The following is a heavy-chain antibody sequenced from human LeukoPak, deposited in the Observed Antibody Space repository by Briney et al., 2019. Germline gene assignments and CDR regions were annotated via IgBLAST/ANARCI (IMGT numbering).Heavy chain of an antibody. D-gene: IGHD5-24*01. CDR2: TSYDGTDT. V-gene: IGHV3-30*18. Sequence: GGSLRLSCAASGFTFGSYGIHWARQAPGKGLEWVALTSYDGTDTYYADSVKGRFTISRDNTKNTLSLQMNSLRPEDTAVYYCAKERRWRQYYFGSWGQGTLVTVSS. CDR1: GFTFGSYG. CDR3: AKERRWRQYYFGS. J-gene: IGHJ4*02.